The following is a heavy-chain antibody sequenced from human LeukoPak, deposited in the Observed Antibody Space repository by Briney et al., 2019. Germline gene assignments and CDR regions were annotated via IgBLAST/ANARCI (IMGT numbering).Heavy chain of an antibody. D-gene: IGHD3-22*01. J-gene: IGHJ2*01. CDR1: GGSISSSNW. Sequence: PSETLSLTCAVSGGSISSSNWWSWVRQPPGQGLEWIGEIYHSGSTNYNPSLKSRVTISVDKSKNQFSLKLSSVTPEDTAVYYCARDRGIYDKSGYRGDWYFDLWGRGTLVTVSS. V-gene: IGHV4-4*02. CDR3: ARDRGIYDKSGYRGDWYFDL. CDR2: IYHSGST.